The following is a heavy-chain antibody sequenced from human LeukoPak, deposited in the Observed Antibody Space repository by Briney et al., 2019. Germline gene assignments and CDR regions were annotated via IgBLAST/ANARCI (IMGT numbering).Heavy chain of an antibody. CDR1: GFTFDDYG. Sequence: GGSLRLSCAASGFTFDDYGMSWVRQAPGKGLEWVSGISWNGGSTGYADSVKGRFTISRDNAKNSLYLQMNSLGAEDTALYYCARVPYYYDSSGYIFDIWGQGTMVTVSS. CDR3: ARVPYYYDSSGYIFDI. J-gene: IGHJ3*02. D-gene: IGHD3-22*01. V-gene: IGHV3-20*04. CDR2: ISWNGGST.